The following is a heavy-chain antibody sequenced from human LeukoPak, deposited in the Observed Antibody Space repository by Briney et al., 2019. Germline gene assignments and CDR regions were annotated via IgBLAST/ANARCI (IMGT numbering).Heavy chain of an antibody. CDR3: ARHGADSGWQYFQH. V-gene: IGHV4-59*08. CDR1: GGSIRNDY. CDR2: IYYTGST. J-gene: IGHJ1*01. D-gene: IGHD6-19*01. Sequence: SETLSLTCTVSGGSIRNDYWSWIRQPPGKGLEWIGYIYYTGSTNYNPSLKNRVTMSLDTSRKKFSLKVNSLTAADTAVYYCARHGADSGWQYFQHWGQGTLVTVS.